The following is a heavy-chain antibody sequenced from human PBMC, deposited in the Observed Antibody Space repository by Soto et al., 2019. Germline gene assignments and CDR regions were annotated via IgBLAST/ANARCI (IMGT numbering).Heavy chain of an antibody. V-gene: IGHV2-5*02. D-gene: IGHD3-16*01. CDR1: GFSLRTSGVH. J-gene: IGHJ4*02. CDR2: IYWDDDK. Sequence: QITLKESGPTLVNPTQTLTLTCTFSGFSLRTSGVHVGWFRQPPGKALEWLALIYWDDDKCNRPSLKTRLTITKDTYKNQVVLTMTNMDPADTATYYCASGGDATYAFDYWGQGTLVTVSS. CDR3: ASGGDATYAFDY.